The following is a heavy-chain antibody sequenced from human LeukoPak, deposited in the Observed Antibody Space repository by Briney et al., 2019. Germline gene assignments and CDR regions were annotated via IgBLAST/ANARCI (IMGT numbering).Heavy chain of an antibody. V-gene: IGHV4-39*01. J-gene: IGHJ4*02. CDR2: IYYSGSI. CDR3: ARLCQVTSCARFEY. CDR1: VDFISNGAYY. Sequence: SETLSLTCSVSVDFISNGAYYWGWIRQPPGKGLEWIGSIYYSGSIFYNSSLESRITMSVDTSKNQFYLNLRSVTAADTAVYYCARLCQVTSCARFEYWGQGALVTVSS. D-gene: IGHD2-21*02.